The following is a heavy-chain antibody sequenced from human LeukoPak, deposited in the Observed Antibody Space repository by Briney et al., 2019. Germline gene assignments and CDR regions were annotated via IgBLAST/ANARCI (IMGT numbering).Heavy chain of an antibody. D-gene: IGHD3-10*01. J-gene: IGHJ6*03. CDR1: GGSISSYY. Sequence: PSETLSLTCTVSGGSISSYYWSWIRQPPGKGLEWIGYIYYSGSTNYNPSLKSRVTISVDTSKNQFSLKLSSVTAADTAVYYCARDHDPLGFALYYMDVWGKGTTVTVSS. V-gene: IGHV4-59*01. CDR2: IYYSGST. CDR3: ARDHDPLGFALYYMDV.